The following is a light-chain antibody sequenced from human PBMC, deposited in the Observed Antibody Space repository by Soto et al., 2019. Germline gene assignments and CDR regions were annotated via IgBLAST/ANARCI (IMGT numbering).Light chain of an antibody. V-gene: IGLV2-14*01. Sequence: QSALTQPASVSGSPGQSITISCTGTSNDIGAYNYVSWYQHHPGRAPKLIIYEVTNRPSGVSNRFSGSKSGNTASLTISGLRTEDEDDYYCSSYTSCSTLYVFATGTKLTVL. CDR1: SNDIGAYNY. CDR3: SSYTSCSTLYV. J-gene: IGLJ1*01. CDR2: EVT.